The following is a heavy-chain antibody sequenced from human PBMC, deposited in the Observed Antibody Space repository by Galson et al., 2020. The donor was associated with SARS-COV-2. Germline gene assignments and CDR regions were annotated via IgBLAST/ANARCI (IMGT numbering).Heavy chain of an antibody. CDR1: GFTFSAFG. CDR2: IWYDATKK. V-gene: IGHV3-33*01. Sequence: GGSLRLSCAASGFTFSAFGMHWVRQAPGKGLEWLALIWYDATKKYYADSVKGRFTISRDISRNTLYLQMDNLRSEDTAVYYCARNPVAGTGGDWFDTWGQGTLVTVSS. D-gene: IGHD6-19*01. J-gene: IGHJ5*02. CDR3: ARNPVAGTGGDWFDT.